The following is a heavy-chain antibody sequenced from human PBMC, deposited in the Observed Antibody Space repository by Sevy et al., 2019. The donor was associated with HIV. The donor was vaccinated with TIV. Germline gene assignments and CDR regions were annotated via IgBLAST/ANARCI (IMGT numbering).Heavy chain of an antibody. J-gene: IGHJ4*02. V-gene: IGHV3-21*05. D-gene: IGHD6-13*01. Sequence: GGSLRLSCAASGFTFSSYSMNWVRQAPGKGLEWVSYISSRSSHIYYADSVKGRFTVSRDNAKNSVYLQMNSLRAEDTAMYYCTRARGGVAASGDYWGQGTLVTVSS. CDR2: ISSRSSHI. CDR3: TRARGGVAASGDY. CDR1: GFTFSSYS.